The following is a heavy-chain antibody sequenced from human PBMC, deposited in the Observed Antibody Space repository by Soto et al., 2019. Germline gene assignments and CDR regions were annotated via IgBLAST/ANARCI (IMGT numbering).Heavy chain of an antibody. CDR2: ISYDGSNK. J-gene: IGHJ6*01. Sequence: QVQLVESGGGVVQPGRSLRLSCAASGFTFSSYGMHWVRQAPGKGLEWVAGISYDGSNKYYADSVKGRFTISRDNSKNTLYLQMNSLRAEDTAVYYCAKDRYQQLVGGGGMDVWGQGTTVTVSS. CDR3: AKDRYQQLVGGGGMDV. V-gene: IGHV3-30*18. CDR1: GFTFSSYG. D-gene: IGHD6-13*01.